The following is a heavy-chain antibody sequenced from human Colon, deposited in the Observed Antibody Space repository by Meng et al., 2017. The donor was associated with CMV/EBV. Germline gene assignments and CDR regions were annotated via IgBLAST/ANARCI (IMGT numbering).Heavy chain of an antibody. CDR1: GFSVSNNY. CDR3: ARNRLECGGDCYFADS. CDR2: IYDTGRT. J-gene: IGHJ5*02. V-gene: IGHV3-66*01. D-gene: IGHD2-21*02. Sequence: GESLKISCAASGFSVSNNYVSWVRQGPGKGLEWVSVIYDTGRTYYADSVKGRFTVSRDESKNTVFLQMNNLRAEDTAVYYCARNRLECGGDCYFADSWGQGTLVTVSS.